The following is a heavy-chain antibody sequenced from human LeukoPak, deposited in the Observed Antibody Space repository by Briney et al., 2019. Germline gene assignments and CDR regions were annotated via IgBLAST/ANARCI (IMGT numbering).Heavy chain of an antibody. CDR3: ARGWRYYGSADV. V-gene: IGHV4-59*01. D-gene: IGHD3-10*01. CDR2: IYYSGST. Sequence: SETLSLTCSVSGGSFSSYYWSWIRQPPGKGLEWIGYIYYSGSTKYNSSLKSRVTISVDTSKNQFSLKLSSVTVADTAVYYCARGWRYYGSADVWGQGTTVTVSS. CDR1: GGSFSSYY. J-gene: IGHJ6*02.